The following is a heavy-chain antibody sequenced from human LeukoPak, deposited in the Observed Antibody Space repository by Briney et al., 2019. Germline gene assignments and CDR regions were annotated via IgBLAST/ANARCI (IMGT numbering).Heavy chain of an antibody. J-gene: IGHJ5*02. D-gene: IGHD4-17*01. CDR2: IWYDGTNK. CDR1: GFAFSSFG. Sequence: GGSLRLSCAASGFAFSSFGMHWVRQAPGKGLEWVAVIWYDGTNKYYADSVKGRFTISRDNSKNTLYLQMNSLRAEDTAVYYCARATVTRWFDPWGRGTLVTVSS. CDR3: ARATVTRWFDP. V-gene: IGHV3-33*01.